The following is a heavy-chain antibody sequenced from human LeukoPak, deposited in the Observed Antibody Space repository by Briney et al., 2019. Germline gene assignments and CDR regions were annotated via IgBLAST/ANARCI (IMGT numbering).Heavy chain of an antibody. J-gene: IGHJ3*01. Sequence: SSETLSLTCTVSGGSISTYYWSWIRQPPGKGLEWIGYIYYSGSTNYNPSLKNRVTISLDTSKNRFSLKLNSVTAADTAVYYCSRGPWSTGDAFGVWGQGTMVSVSS. CDR2: IYYSGST. CDR1: GGSISTYY. D-gene: IGHD1-14*01. CDR3: SRGPWSTGDAFGV. V-gene: IGHV4-59*01.